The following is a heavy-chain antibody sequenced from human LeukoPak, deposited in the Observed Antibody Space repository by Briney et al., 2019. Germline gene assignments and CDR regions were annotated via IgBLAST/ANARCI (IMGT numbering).Heavy chain of an antibody. V-gene: IGHV4-39*01. D-gene: IGHD6-19*01. CDR3: ARPRTRLAWFDP. CDR1: GGSISSSSYY. CDR2: NYYSGST. J-gene: IGHJ5*02. Sequence: PSETLSLTCTVSGGSISSSSYYWGWIRQPPGKGLEWIGSNYYSGSTYYNPSLKSRVTISVDTSKNQFSLNLNSVTAADTAVYYCARPRTRLAWFDPWGQGTLVTVSS.